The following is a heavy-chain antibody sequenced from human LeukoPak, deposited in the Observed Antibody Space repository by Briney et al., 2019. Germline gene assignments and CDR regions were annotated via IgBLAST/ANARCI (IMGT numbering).Heavy chain of an antibody. D-gene: IGHD3-10*01. CDR2: IKQDGSEK. Sequence: GGSLRLSCAASGFTFSSYWMSWVREAPGKGLEWVANIKQDGSEKYYVDSVKGRFTISRDNAKSSLYLQMNSLRAEDTAVYYCARGDYYGSGSYGPPLFWGQGTLVTVSS. CDR1: GFTFSSYW. V-gene: IGHV3-7*01. CDR3: ARGDYYGSGSYGPPLF. J-gene: IGHJ4*02.